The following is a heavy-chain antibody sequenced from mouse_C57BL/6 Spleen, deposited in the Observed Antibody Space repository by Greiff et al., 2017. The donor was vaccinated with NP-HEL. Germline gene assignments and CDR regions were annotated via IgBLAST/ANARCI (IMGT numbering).Heavy chain of an antibody. Sequence: RVNPGASVKLSCKASGYTFTEYTIHWVKQRSGQGLEWIGWFYPGSGSIKYNEKFKDKATLTADKSSSTVYMELSRLTSEDSAVYFCARHEDLDYDQAWFAYWGQGTLVTVSA. CDR1: GYTFTEYT. CDR3: ARHEDLDYDQAWFAY. CDR2: FYPGSGSI. J-gene: IGHJ3*01. V-gene: IGHV1-62-2*01. D-gene: IGHD2-4*01.